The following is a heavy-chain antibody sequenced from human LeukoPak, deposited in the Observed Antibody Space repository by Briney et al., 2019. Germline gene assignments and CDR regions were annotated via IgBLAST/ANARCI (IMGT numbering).Heavy chain of an antibody. D-gene: IGHD2-21*02. V-gene: IGHV4-39*01. CDR3: ARLGYCGGDCYFDY. CDR1: GGSISSSSYY. J-gene: IGHJ4*02. CDR2: IYYSGRT. Sequence: SETLSLTCTVSGGSISSSSYYWGWVRQPPGKGLEWIGSIYYSGRTYYNPSLESRVSIYIDTSKNQFSLKLSSVTAADTAVYYCARLGYCGGDCYFDYWGQGTLVTVSS.